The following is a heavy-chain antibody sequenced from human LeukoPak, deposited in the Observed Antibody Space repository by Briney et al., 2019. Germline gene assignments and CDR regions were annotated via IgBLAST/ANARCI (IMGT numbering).Heavy chain of an antibody. CDR1: GYTFTSYA. CDR3: ARGPPSFTIFGVVTAYGMDV. J-gene: IGHJ6*02. Sequence: ASVKVSCKASGYTFTSYAMHWVRQAPGQRLEWMGWINADNGDTKYSQKFQGRVTITRDTSASTAYMELSSLTSADTAVYYCARGPPSFTIFGVVTAYGMDVWGQGTTVTVSS. CDR2: INADNGDT. V-gene: IGHV1-3*01. D-gene: IGHD3-3*01.